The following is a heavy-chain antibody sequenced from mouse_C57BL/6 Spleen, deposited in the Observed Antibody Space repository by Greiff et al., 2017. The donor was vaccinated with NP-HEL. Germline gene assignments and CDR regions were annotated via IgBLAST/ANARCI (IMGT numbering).Heavy chain of an antibody. V-gene: IGHV1-66*01. J-gene: IGHJ3*01. Sequence: VQLQQSGPELVKPGASVKISCKASGYSFTSYYIHWVKQRPGQGLEWIGWIYPGSGNTKYNEKFKGKATLTADTSSSTAYMQLSSLTSEDSAVYYCARNDYDVTWFAYWGQGTLVTVSA. D-gene: IGHD2-4*01. CDR3: ARNDYDVTWFAY. CDR1: GYSFTSYY. CDR2: IYPGSGNT.